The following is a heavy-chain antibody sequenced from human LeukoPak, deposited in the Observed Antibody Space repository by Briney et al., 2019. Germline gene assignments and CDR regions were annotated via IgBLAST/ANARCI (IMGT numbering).Heavy chain of an antibody. D-gene: IGHD3/OR15-3a*01. Sequence: SETLSLTCAVYGGSFSGYYWSWIRQPPGKGLEWIGEINHSGSTNYNPSLKSRVTISVDTSKNQFSLKLSSVTVADTAVYYCARARDWSYYYYYYGMDVWGKGTTVTVSS. CDR3: ARARDWSYYYYYYGMDV. V-gene: IGHV4-34*01. CDR1: GGSFSGYY. CDR2: INHSGST. J-gene: IGHJ6*04.